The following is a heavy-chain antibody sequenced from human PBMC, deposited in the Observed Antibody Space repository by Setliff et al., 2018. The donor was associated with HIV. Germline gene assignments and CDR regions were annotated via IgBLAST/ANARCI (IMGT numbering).Heavy chain of an antibody. V-gene: IGHV1-8*03. J-gene: IGHJ2*01. CDR1: GYTFTNYD. Sequence: ASVKVSCKASGYTFTNYDINWVRQATGQGLEWVGWMNPNSGNTGYAQKFQGRVTITKNTSISTTYMELSSLRSEDTAVCYCARGSRGDYGDYGAFIRYFDLWGRGTLVTVSS. CDR3: ARGSRGDYGDYGAFIRYFDL. D-gene: IGHD4-17*01. CDR2: MNPNSGNT.